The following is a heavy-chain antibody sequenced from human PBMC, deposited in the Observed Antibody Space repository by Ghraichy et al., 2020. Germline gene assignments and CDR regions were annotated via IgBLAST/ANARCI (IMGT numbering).Heavy chain of an antibody. V-gene: IGHV4-34*01. Sequence: ETLSLTCSVYGGSIGGYYWSWIRQSPGQGLEWIGEINYVGVTIYNPSLESRVTISLDTYDNQFSLSLTSLTAADTALYFCARGRYCGGGACYPRPSSFDYWGQGIPVTVSS. CDR2: INYVGVT. D-gene: IGHD2-15*01. CDR3: ARGRYCGGGACYPRPSSFDY. CDR1: GGSIGGYY. J-gene: IGHJ4*02.